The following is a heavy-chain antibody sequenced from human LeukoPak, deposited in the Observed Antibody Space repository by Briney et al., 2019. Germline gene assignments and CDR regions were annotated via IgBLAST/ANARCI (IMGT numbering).Heavy chain of an antibody. D-gene: IGHD6-19*01. CDR2: IIPILGIA. CDR1: GGTFSSYA. CDR3: ASGYSSGWTFGY. V-gene: IGHV1-69*04. Sequence: VASVKVSCKASGGTFSSYAISWVRQAPGQGLEWMGRIIPILGIANYAQKFQGRVTITADKSTSTAYMELSSLRSEDTAVYYCASGYSSGWTFGYWGQGTLVTVSS. J-gene: IGHJ4*02.